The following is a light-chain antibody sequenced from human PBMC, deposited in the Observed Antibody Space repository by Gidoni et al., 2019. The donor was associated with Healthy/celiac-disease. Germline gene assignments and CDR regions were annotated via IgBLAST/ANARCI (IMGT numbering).Light chain of an antibody. V-gene: IGKV3-11*01. CDR2: DAS. CDR3: QQRSNWRST. J-gene: IGKJ2*01. CDR1: QRVSSY. Sequence: EIVLTQSPATLSLSPGERATLSCRASQRVSSYVAWYQQKPGQAPRLLIYDASNRATGTPARFSGSGSGTDFTLTISSLEPEDFAVYYCQQRSNWRSTFGQGTKLEIK.